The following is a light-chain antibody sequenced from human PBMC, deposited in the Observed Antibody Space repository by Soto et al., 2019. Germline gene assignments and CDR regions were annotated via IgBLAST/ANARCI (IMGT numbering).Light chain of an antibody. Sequence: IVLTQSPGTLSLSPGERATLSCRASQSVPKRYLAWYQQRPGQAPRLLIYDASNRATGIPDRFSGSESGTDFTLTISRLEPEDFAVYYCHQYAWSPLTFGQGTRLEIK. V-gene: IGKV3-20*01. CDR3: HQYAWSPLT. J-gene: IGKJ5*01. CDR2: DAS. CDR1: QSVPKRY.